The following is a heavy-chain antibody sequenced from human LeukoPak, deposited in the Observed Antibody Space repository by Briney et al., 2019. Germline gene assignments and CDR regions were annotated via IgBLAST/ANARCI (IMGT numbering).Heavy chain of an antibody. J-gene: IGHJ5*02. D-gene: IGHD3-10*01. V-gene: IGHV4-39*01. CDR2: IYYSGST. CDR3: ARGRGSGWFDP. Sequence: SETLSLTCTVSGGSISSSSYYWGWIRQPPGKGLEWIGSIYYSGSTYYNPSLKSRVTISVDTSKNQFSLKLSSVTAADTAVYYCARGRGSGWFDPWGQGTLVTVSS. CDR1: GGSISSSSYY.